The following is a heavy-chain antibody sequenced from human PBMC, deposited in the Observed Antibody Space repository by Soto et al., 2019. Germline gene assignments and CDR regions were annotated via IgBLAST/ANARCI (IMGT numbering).Heavy chain of an antibody. V-gene: IGHV3-23*01. D-gene: IGHD2-2*01. CDR3: AKGLYCSTTSCNWFDP. CDR2: VSGSGGNT. Sequence: GGSLRLSCAASGFTFSSYAMSWVRQAPGKGLEWVSTVSGSGGNTYYPDSVKGRFTISRDNSKNTMYLQMNSLRAEDTAVYFCAKGLYCSTTSCNWFDPWGQGTQVTVS. J-gene: IGHJ5*02. CDR1: GFTFSSYA.